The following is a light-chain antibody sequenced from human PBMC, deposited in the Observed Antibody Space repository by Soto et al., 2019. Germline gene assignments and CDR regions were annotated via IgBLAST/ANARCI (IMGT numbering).Light chain of an antibody. Sequence: DIVMTQSPLSLPVTPGEPASISCRSSQSLLHSDGYNYLDWYLQKPGQSPQLLIYLGSNRASGVPDRFRGTGSGTDFTLKISRVEAEDVGVYYCMEARQTPHTFGQGTRLEIK. CDR2: LGS. CDR1: QSLLHSDGYNY. J-gene: IGKJ5*01. CDR3: MEARQTPHT. V-gene: IGKV2-28*01.